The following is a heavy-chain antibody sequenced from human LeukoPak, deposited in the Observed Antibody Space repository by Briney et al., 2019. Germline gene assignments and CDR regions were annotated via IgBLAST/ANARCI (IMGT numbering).Heavy chain of an antibody. CDR1: GFTFSSYG. J-gene: IGHJ4*02. Sequence: AGPLRLSCAASGFTFSSYGMHWVRQGPGKGLEWVAVIWYDGSNKYYADSVKGRFTISRDNSKNTLYLQMNSLRAEDTAVYYCARGIHYYYDSVRFDYWGQGTLVTVSS. V-gene: IGHV3-33*01. D-gene: IGHD3-22*01. CDR2: IWYDGSNK. CDR3: ARGIHYYYDSVRFDY.